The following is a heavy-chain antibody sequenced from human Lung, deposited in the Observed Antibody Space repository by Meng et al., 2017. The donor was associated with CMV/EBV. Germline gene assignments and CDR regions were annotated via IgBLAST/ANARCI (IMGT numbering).Heavy chain of an antibody. CDR1: GFTVSTYW. CDR2: INSDGTST. D-gene: IGHD6-19*01. J-gene: IGHJ4*02. Sequence: AASGFTVSTYWMHWVRQAPGKGLVWVSRINSDGTSTSYADSVKGRFTISRDNAKDTLYLQMNTLRAEDTAVYYCARALAVAGTGGHYWGQGTLVTVSS. CDR3: ARALAVAGTGGHY. V-gene: IGHV3-74*01.